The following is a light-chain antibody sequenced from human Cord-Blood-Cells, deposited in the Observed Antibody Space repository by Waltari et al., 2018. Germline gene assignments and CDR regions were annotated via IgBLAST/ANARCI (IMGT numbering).Light chain of an antibody. CDR3: AAWDDSLNGVV. CDR1: SSNIGSTT. J-gene: IGLJ2*01. Sequence: QSVLTQPPSASGTPGQRVTISCPGSSSNIGSTTVNWYQQLPGTAPKLLIYSNSQRPSGVPDRFSGSKSGTSASLAISGLQSEDEADYYCAAWDDSLNGVVFGGGTKLTVL. V-gene: IGLV1-44*01. CDR2: SNS.